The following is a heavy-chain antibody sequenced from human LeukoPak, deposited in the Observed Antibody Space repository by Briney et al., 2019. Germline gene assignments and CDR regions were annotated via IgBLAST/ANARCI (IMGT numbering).Heavy chain of an antibody. V-gene: IGHV3-21*01. CDR2: ISSSSSYI. Sequence: GGSLRLSCAASGFTFSSYSMSWVRQAPGKGLEWVSSISSSSSYIYYADSVKGRFTISRDNAKNSLYLQMNSLRAEDTAVYYCARAANSNAFDIWGQGTMVTVSS. CDR1: GFTFSSYS. CDR3: ARAANSNAFDI. J-gene: IGHJ3*02. D-gene: IGHD2/OR15-2a*01.